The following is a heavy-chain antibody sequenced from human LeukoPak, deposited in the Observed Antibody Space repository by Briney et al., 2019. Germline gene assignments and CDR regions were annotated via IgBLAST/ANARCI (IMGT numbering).Heavy chain of an antibody. Sequence: GGSLRLSCAASGFTFSDYYMSWIRQAPGKGLEWVSYISSSGSTIYYADSVKGRFTISRDNAKNSLCLQMNSLRAEDTAVYYCARDSQQLGRYYYYYMDVWGKGTTVTVSS. CDR2: ISSSGSTI. J-gene: IGHJ6*03. CDR3: ARDSQQLGRYYYYYMDV. CDR1: GFTFSDYY. V-gene: IGHV3-11*04. D-gene: IGHD6-13*01.